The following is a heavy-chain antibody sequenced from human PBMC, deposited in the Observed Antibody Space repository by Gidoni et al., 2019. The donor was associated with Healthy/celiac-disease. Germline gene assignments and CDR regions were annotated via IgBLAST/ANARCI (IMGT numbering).Heavy chain of an antibody. Sequence: TLTESVPPLVNPSQTLTLSCPFSGLSLSTSGVGVGWIRQPPGKALEWLALMYWDDDKRYSPSMKSRITRTKDTNKNQVVKTMTNMDAVETAKYYGAQKMPEGDYYWGQGTLVTVSS. V-gene: IGHV2-5*02. CDR3: AQKMPEGDYY. D-gene: IGHD2-21*02. CDR2: MYWDDDK. CDR1: GLSLSTSGVG. J-gene: IGHJ4*02.